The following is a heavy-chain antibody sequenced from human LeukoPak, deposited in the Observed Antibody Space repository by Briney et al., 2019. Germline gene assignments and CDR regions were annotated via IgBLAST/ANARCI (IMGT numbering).Heavy chain of an antibody. J-gene: IGHJ4*02. CDR1: GFTFDDYA. V-gene: IGHV3-9*01. CDR2: ISWNSGSI. Sequence: GGSLRLSCAASGFTFDDYAMRWVRQAPGKGLEWVSGISWNSGSIGYADSVKGRFTISRDNAKNSLYLQMNSLRAEDTALYYCAKGLGYSNYLDYWGQGTLVPVSS. CDR3: AKGLGYSNYLDY. D-gene: IGHD4-11*01.